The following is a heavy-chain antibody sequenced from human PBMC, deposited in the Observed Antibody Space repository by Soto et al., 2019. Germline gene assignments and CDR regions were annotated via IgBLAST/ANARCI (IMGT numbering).Heavy chain of an antibody. CDR1: GGSISSYY. Sequence: ETLSLTCTVSGGSISSYYWSWIRQPPGKGLEWIGYIYYSGSTNYNPSLKSRVTISVDTSKNQFSLKLSSVTAADTAVFYCARSPCDILTDNHNWFDPWGQGTLVTVSS. CDR2: IYYSGST. J-gene: IGHJ5*02. V-gene: IGHV4-59*08. CDR3: ARSPCDILTDNHNWFDP. D-gene: IGHD3-9*01.